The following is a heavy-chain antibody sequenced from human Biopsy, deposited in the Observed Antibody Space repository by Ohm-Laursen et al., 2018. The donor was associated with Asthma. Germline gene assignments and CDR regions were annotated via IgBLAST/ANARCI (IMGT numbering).Heavy chain of an antibody. CDR1: GDSISSYH. D-gene: IGHD4-23*01. CDR2: VFYGGAT. J-gene: IGHJ1*01. Sequence: GTLSLTCTVSGDSISSYHWSWIRQPPGKGLEWIGYVFYGGATNYNPSLKSRVTISVDTSKNQFFLRLSSVTAADTAVYYCARGVVYGGDSYAEYFQHWGLGLPVSVSS. CDR3: ARGVVYGGDSYAEYFQH. V-gene: IGHV4-59*01.